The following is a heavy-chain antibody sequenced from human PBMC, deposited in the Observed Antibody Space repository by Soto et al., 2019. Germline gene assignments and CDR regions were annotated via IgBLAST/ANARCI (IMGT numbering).Heavy chain of an antibody. CDR3: AKDNGNYGSGSFSH. CDR1: GFTFGSYA. V-gene: IGHV3-23*01. D-gene: IGHD3-10*01. J-gene: IGHJ4*02. CDR2: ISGTGDSS. Sequence: EVQLLESGGGLVQPGGSLRLSCAASGFTFGSYAMSWVRQAPGKGLEWVSLISGTGDSSEYANSVKGRFTISRDYSKTTVFLQINSLRAEDTAVYLCAKDNGNYGSGSFSHWGQGTLVTVSS.